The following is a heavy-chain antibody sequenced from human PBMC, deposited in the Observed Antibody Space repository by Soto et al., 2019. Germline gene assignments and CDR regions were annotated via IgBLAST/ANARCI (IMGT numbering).Heavy chain of an antibody. D-gene: IGHD3-22*01. CDR2: IIPILGTA. CDR3: TSFDSNGYYPQNHY. Sequence: QVILAQSGAEVRKPGSSVKVSCKVSGGSFSSFSINWVRQAPGQRFEWMGGIIPILGTANFTQKFQDRVTFTADESTATAYMTLSSLTSEDTDFYYCTSFDSNGYYPQNHYWGPGTQVTVSS. CDR1: GGSFSSFS. V-gene: IGHV1-69*01. J-gene: IGHJ4*02.